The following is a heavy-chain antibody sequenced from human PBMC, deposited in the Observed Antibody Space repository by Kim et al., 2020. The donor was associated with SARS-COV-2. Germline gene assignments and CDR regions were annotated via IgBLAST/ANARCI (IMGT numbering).Heavy chain of an antibody. Sequence: GGSLRLSCAASGFTFSSYAMSWVRQAPGKGLEWVSAISGSGGSTYYADSVKGRFTISRDNSKNTLYLQMNSLRAEDTAVYYCAKDKFSIAAAGTGFDYWGQGTLVTVSS. V-gene: IGHV3-23*01. CDR2: ISGSGGST. CDR1: GFTFSSYA. CDR3: AKDKFSIAAAGTGFDY. D-gene: IGHD6-13*01. J-gene: IGHJ4*02.